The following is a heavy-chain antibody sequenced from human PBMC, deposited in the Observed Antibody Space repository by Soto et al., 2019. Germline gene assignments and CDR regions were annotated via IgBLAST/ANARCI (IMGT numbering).Heavy chain of an antibody. CDR1: GFTFSSYW. CDR2: INSDGSST. V-gene: IGHV3-74*01. J-gene: IGHJ6*02. D-gene: IGHD2-21*01. Sequence: EVQLVESGGGLVQPGGSLRLSCAASGFTFSSYWMHWVRQAPGKGLVWVSRINSDGSSTSYADSVKGRFTISRDNAKNTLYLQMNSLRAVDTAVYYCARSYPYSRDGMDVWGQGTTVTVSS. CDR3: ARSYPYSRDGMDV.